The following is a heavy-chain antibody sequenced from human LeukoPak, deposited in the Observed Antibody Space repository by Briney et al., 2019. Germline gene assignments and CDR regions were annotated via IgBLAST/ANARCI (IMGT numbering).Heavy chain of an antibody. CDR1: GYTFSTYD. CDR2: MNPNSGNT. CDR3: ARAIRYQMLSDY. V-gene: IGHV1-8*03. D-gene: IGHD2-2*01. J-gene: IGHJ4*02. Sequence: ASVKVSCKTSGYTFSTYDINWVRQAAGQGLEWMGWMNPNSGNTGFAQKFQGRDTITSDTSITTAYLELSSLRSEDTAVYYCARAIRYQMLSDYWGQGTLVTVSS.